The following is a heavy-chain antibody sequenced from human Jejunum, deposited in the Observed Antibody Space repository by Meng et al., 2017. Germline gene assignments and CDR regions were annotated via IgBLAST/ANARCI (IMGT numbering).Heavy chain of an antibody. V-gene: IGHV2-5*02. CDR2: IYWDDDK. Sequence: QSTLKESGPSLSTPTQPLTLTCSFSAFSPTTRGAAVGWIRQPPGKALEWLALIYWDDDKRYNPSLKNKLTITKDTSKKQVVLTMTNVDPVDTATYYCAHGEYEFPYWGQGTLVTVSS. J-gene: IGHJ4*02. D-gene: IGHD3-10*01. CDR1: AFSPTTRGAA. CDR3: AHGEYEFPY.